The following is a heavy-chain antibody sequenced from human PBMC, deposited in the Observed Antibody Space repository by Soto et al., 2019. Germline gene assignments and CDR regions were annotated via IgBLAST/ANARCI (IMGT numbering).Heavy chain of an antibody. CDR1: GFTFSSYA. CDR3: AKTGYEEQWLSRYYFDY. Sequence: PGGSLRLSCAASGFTFSSYAMSWVRQAPGKGLEWVSAISGSGGSTYYADSVKGRFTISRDNSKNTLYLQMNSLRAEDTAVYYCAKTGYEEQWLSRYYFDYWGQGTLVTVSS. J-gene: IGHJ4*02. D-gene: IGHD6-19*01. V-gene: IGHV3-23*01. CDR2: ISGSGGST.